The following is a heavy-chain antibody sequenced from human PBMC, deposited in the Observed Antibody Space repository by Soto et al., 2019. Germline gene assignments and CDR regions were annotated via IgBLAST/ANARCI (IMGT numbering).Heavy chain of an antibody. CDR2: ISAYNGNT. D-gene: IGHD3-16*01. CDR3: ASGLGDGNCDY. Sequence: QVQLVQSGAEVKKPGASVKVSCKASGYTFTSYGISWVRQAPGQGLEWMGWISAYNGNTNYAQKLQGRVTMTTDTSTSTSYMERRRPASDDTVLYCCASGLGDGNCDYWGQGTLVTVSS. CDR1: GYTFTSYG. V-gene: IGHV1-18*01. J-gene: IGHJ4*02.